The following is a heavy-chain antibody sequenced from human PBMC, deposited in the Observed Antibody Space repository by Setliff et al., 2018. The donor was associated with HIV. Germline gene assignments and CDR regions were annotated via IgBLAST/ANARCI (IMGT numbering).Heavy chain of an antibody. CDR1: GFTVSNNY. CDR2: IRTKSYGGTV. J-gene: IGHJ4*02. V-gene: IGHV3-49*04. Sequence: PGGSLRLSCEVSGFTVSNNYMTWVRQAPGKGLEWLGSIRTKSYGGTVQHAASVRGRVTISRDDSRSIAYLDMSSLKTDDTAVYYCTRVSDRHTLTNFAYWGQGALVTVSS. CDR3: TRVSDRHTLTNFAY. D-gene: IGHD4-4*01.